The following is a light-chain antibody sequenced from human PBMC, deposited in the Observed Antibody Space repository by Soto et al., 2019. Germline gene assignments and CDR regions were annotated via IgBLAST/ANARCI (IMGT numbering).Light chain of an antibody. CDR2: AAS. CDR1: QGISSY. V-gene: IGKV1-8*01. Sequence: AIRMTQSPSSLSASTGDRVTITCRARQGISSYLACYQQKPWKAPKLLIYAASTLQSGVPSRFSGSGSGTDFTLTIICLQAEDFATYYCQQYYSYSTWTFGQGTKVEIK. J-gene: IGKJ1*01. CDR3: QQYYSYSTWT.